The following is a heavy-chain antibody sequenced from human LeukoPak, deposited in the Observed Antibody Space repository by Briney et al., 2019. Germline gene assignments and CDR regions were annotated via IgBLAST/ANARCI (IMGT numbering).Heavy chain of an antibody. CDR2: ITRSSSYI. V-gene: IGHV3-21*01. Sequence: GGSLRFSCAASGFTFSSYDINWVRQAPGKGLEWVSSITRSSSYINYADSVRGRFTISRDNAKNSLYLQMNSLRAEDTAVYYCARDRGEWEFDYWGQGTLVTVSS. CDR3: ARDRGEWEFDY. D-gene: IGHD1-26*01. J-gene: IGHJ4*02. CDR1: GFTFSSYD.